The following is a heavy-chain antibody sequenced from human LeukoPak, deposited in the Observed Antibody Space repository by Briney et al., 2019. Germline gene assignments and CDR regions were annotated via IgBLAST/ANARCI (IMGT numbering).Heavy chain of an antibody. Sequence: KTGGSLRLSCAASGFTFSSYSMNWVRQAPGKGLEWVSSISSSSSYIYYADSVKGRFTISRDNAKNSLYLQMNSLRAEDTAVYYCARDRRWGLGLVGYSSSWDPEPKDYWGQGTLVTVSS. CDR1: GFTFSSYS. CDR3: ARDRRWGLGLVGYSSSWDPEPKDY. D-gene: IGHD6-13*01. CDR2: ISSSSSYI. V-gene: IGHV3-21*01. J-gene: IGHJ4*02.